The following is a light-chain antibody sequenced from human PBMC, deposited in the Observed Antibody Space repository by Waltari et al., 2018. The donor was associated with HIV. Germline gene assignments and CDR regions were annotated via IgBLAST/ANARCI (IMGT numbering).Light chain of an antibody. CDR3: QQYYSTPRT. V-gene: IGKV4-1*01. CDR1: QKILFSSTNKNY. Sequence: DIVLTQSPDSLAGSLGERATMNCKSSQKILFSSTNKNYLSWYQQRPGQPPRLLISWAASREAGVPERFTGSGSGTNFTLTISRLQADDVAVYCCQQYYSTPRTFGQGTKV. J-gene: IGKJ1*01. CDR2: WAA.